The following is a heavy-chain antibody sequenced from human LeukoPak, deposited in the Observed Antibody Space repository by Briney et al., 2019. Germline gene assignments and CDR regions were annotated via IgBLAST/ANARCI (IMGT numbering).Heavy chain of an antibody. CDR2: ITSSSSYI. J-gene: IGHJ3*02. Sequence: GGSLRLSCAASGFKFSRYTMNWVRQAPGKGLEWVSSITSSSSYIYYADSVKGRFTISRDNAKNSLFLQMNSLRAEDTAVYYCVREYCSGGSCSDAFDIWGQGTMVTVSS. CDR3: VREYCSGGSCSDAFDI. CDR1: GFKFSRYT. D-gene: IGHD2-15*01. V-gene: IGHV3-21*01.